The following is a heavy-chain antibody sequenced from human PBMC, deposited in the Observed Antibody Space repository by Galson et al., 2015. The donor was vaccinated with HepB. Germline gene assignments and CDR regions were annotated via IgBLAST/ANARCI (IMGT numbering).Heavy chain of an antibody. V-gene: IGHV1-69*13. Sequence: SVKVSCKAPGGTFSSYAISWVRQAPGQGLEWMGGIIPIFGITNYAQKFQGRVTITADESTSTAYMELSSLRSEDTAVYYCARGPKEKYSGSYYLPRYWGQGTLVTVSS. CDR3: ARGPKEKYSGSYYLPRY. J-gene: IGHJ4*02. CDR1: GGTFSSYA. D-gene: IGHD1-26*01. CDR2: IIPIFGIT.